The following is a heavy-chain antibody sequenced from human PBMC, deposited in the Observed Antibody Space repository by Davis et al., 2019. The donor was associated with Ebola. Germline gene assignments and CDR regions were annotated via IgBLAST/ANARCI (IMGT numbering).Heavy chain of an antibody. Sequence: MPGGSLRLSCAASGFTFSGSAMHWIRQPPGKGLEWIGEINHSGSTNYNPSLKSRVTVSIDTSKNQFSLELNSLTAADTAVYYCARRYSISWYDLWGQGTLVTVSS. CDR2: INHSGST. CDR1: GFTFSGSA. V-gene: IGHV4-34*01. D-gene: IGHD6-13*01. J-gene: IGHJ5*02. CDR3: ARRYSISWYDL.